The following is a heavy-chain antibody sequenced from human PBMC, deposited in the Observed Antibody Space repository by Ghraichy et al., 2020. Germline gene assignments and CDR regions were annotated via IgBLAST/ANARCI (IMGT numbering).Heavy chain of an antibody. CDR1: GFTFETYW. J-gene: IGHJ4*02. D-gene: IGHD1-26*01. CDR3: ARDEAEWELPRQIDC. CDR2: INQDGSEI. Sequence: GSLRLSCAVSGFTFETYWMSWVRQAPGKGLEWVASINQDGSEIYYVDSVKGRFTISRNNVKNSLYLQMNSLRVDETAVYYCARDEAEWELPRQIDCWGRGALVTVSS. V-gene: IGHV3-7*03.